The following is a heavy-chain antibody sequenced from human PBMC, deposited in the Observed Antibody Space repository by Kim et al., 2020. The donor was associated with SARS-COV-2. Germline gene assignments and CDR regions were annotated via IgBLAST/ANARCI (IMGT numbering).Heavy chain of an antibody. CDR2: ISSSGSTI. Sequence: GGSLRLSCVASGFTFSDYYMNWIRQAPGKGLEWVSYISSSGSTIYYADSVKGRFTISRDNAKNSLYLRMNSLRAEDTAVYYCARRGYCSSTSCYRNYYYMDVWGKGTTVTVSS. CDR3: ARRGYCSSTSCYRNYYYMDV. J-gene: IGHJ6*03. V-gene: IGHV3-11*01. D-gene: IGHD2-2*01. CDR1: GFTFSDYY.